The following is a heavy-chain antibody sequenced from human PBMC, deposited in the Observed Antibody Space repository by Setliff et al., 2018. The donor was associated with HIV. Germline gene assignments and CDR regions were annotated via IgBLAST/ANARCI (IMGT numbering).Heavy chain of an antibody. CDR2: ISGSAGTT. V-gene: IGHV3-23*01. J-gene: IGHJ4*02. CDR1: GCTFSNYA. CDR3: AKDHATSSWFTALLDS. Sequence: GGSLSLSCAASGCTFSNYAMSWVRQTPGKGLEWVSGISGSAGTTYYADSVKGRFTISRDNSKNTLYLQMNSLRAEDTAVYYCAKDHATSSWFTALLDSWGQGALVTVSS. D-gene: IGHD6-13*01.